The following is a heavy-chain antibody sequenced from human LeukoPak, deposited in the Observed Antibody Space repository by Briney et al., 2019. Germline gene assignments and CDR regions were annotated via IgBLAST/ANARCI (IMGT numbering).Heavy chain of an antibody. CDR1: GGSLSSYY. J-gene: IGHJ4*02. D-gene: IGHD3-3*01. CDR3: ASGNTIFGVAPLDY. CDR2: IYYSGST. V-gene: IGHV4-59*01. Sequence: SETLSLTRTVSGGSLSSYYWSWIRQPPGKGLEWIGYIYYSGSTNYNPSLKSRVTISVDTSKNQFSLKLSSVTAADTAVYYCASGNTIFGVAPLDYWGQGTLVTVSS.